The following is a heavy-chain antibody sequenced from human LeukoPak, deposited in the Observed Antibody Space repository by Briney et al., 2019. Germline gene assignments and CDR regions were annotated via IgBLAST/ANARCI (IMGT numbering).Heavy chain of an antibody. Sequence: GSNKYSADSVKGRFTISRDNSKNTLYLQMNSLRAEDTAVYYCARGLGFFGYYYDSSAYYGYWGQGTLVTVSS. J-gene: IGHJ4*02. V-gene: IGHV3-30-3*01. CDR3: ARGLGFFGYYYDSSAYYGY. D-gene: IGHD3-22*01. CDR2: GSNK.